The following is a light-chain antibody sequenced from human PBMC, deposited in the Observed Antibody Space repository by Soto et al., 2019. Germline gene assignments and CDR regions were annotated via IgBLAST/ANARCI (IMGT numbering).Light chain of an antibody. CDR1: QSVSSW. J-gene: IGKJ1*01. CDR2: KAS. V-gene: IGKV1-5*03. Sequence: DVQLTQSPSTLSASVGDRVTITCRASQSVSSWLAWYQAKPGKAPNLLIYKASTLESGVPSRFGGSGSGTEFTLTISSLQPDDFATYYCHQYRSYSWTFGQGTKVEI. CDR3: HQYRSYSWT.